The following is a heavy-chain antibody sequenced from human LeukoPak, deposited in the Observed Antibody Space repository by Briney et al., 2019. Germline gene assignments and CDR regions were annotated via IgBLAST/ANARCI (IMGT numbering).Heavy chain of an antibody. D-gene: IGHD3-3*01. V-gene: IGHV3-23*01. J-gene: IGHJ4*02. CDR1: GFTFSNYA. Sequence: PGGSLRLSCAASGFTFSNYAMNWVRQAPGKGLEWVSVISGSGGSTYHADSVKGRFTISRDNSKNTLYLQVNSLRAEDTAVYYCAKGRGTFGSGLVSDYWGQGTLVTVSS. CDR2: ISGSGGST. CDR3: AKGRGTFGSGLVSDY.